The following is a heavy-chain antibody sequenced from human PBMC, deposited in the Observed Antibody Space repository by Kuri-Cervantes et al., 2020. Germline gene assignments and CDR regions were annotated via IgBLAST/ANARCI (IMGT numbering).Heavy chain of an antibody. CDR3: ARDSCGGDCYSGEFDY. CDR1: GYTFTGYY. D-gene: IGHD2-21*02. Sequence: ASVKVSCKASGYTFTGYYMHWVRQAPGQGLEWMGWINPNSGGTNYAQKFQGRVTMTRDTSISTAYMELSSLRSEDTAVYYCARDSCGGDCYSGEFDYWGQGTLVTVSS. CDR2: INPNSGGT. V-gene: IGHV1-2*02. J-gene: IGHJ4*02.